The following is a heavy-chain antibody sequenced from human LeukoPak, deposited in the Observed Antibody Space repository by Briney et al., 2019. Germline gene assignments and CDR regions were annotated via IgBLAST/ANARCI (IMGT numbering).Heavy chain of an antibody. J-gene: IGHJ5*02. Sequence: ASVKVSCKASGGTFSSYAISWVRQAPGQGLEWMGWISAYNGNTNYAQKFQGRVTMTTDRSTSTAYMELRSLTSDDTAVYYCARAQQLVYWFDPWGQGTLVTVSS. V-gene: IGHV1-18*01. CDR1: GGTFSSYA. D-gene: IGHD6-13*01. CDR2: ISAYNGNT. CDR3: ARAQQLVYWFDP.